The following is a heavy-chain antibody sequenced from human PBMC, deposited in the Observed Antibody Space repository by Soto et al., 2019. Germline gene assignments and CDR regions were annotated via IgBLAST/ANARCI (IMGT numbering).Heavy chain of an antibody. CDR2: VYTSGYS. Sequence: VQLQESGPGLVKPSETLSLICTVSGGSISSDYLSWIRQPAGKGLEWIGRVYTSGYSNSNPSLKSRLTMSVATSKKQFSLNLSSVTAADTAVYYCAREPTTAGTVNWFDPWGQGTLVTVSS. CDR3: AREPTTAGTVNWFDP. D-gene: IGHD6-13*01. V-gene: IGHV4-4*07. CDR1: GGSISSDY. J-gene: IGHJ5*02.